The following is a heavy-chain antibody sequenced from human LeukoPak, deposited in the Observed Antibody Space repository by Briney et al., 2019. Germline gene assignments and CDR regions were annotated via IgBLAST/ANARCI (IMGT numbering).Heavy chain of an antibody. V-gene: IGHV4-39*07. Sequence: SETLSLTCTVSGGSISSSSYYWGWIRQPPGKGLEWIGSIYYSGSTYYNPSLKSRVTISVDTSKNQFSLKLSSVTAADTAVYYCARNRIPLVGGGADGLDVWGQGTTVTVSS. J-gene: IGHJ6*02. CDR1: GGSISSSSYY. CDR2: IYYSGST. D-gene: IGHD3-10*01. CDR3: ARNRIPLVGGGADGLDV.